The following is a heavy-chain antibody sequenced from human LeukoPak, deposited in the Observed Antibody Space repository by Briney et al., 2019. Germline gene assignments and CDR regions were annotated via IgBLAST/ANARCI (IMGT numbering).Heavy chain of an antibody. CDR2: IYTSGST. CDR1: GGSISSYY. D-gene: IGHD3-22*01. J-gene: IGHJ6*03. V-gene: IGHV4-4*07. Sequence: SETLSLTCTVSGGSISSYYWSWIRQPAGKGLQWIGRIYTSGSTNYNPSLKSRVTMSVDTSKNQFSLKLSSVTAADTAVYYCARGDYYDSSGYYEDYYYYMDVWGKGTTVTISS. CDR3: ARGDYYDSSGYYEDYYYYMDV.